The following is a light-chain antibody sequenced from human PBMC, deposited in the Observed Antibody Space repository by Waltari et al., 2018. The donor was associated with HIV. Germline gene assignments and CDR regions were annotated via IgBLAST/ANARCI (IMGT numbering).Light chain of an antibody. V-gene: IGKV4-1*01. CDR3: QQYYSTPYT. J-gene: IGKJ2*01. Sequence: DIVMTQSPDSLAVSLGERATIKCKSSQSVLYNSNDKNYLAWYQQKPGQPPHLLIYWASTRESGVPDRFSGSGSGTDFTLTISSLQAEDVAVYYCQQYYSTPYTFGQGTKLEIK. CDR2: WAS. CDR1: QSVLYNSNDKNY.